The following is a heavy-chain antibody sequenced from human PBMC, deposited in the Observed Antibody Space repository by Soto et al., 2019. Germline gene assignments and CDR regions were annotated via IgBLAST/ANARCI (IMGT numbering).Heavy chain of an antibody. CDR1: GGSXSRHA. J-gene: IGHJ6*01. Sequence: SXKVSFKAAGGSXSRHAFGWVRQAPGQGLEWRGGIIPIFSSANYATKFQVRVTITADESSRKIYMELSSLTPQETPISYCAKTTGATYIFHGMDVWGPGTTGTVS. CDR2: IIPIFSSA. V-gene: IGHV1-69*13. D-gene: IGHD5-12*01. CDR3: AKTTGATYIFHGMDV.